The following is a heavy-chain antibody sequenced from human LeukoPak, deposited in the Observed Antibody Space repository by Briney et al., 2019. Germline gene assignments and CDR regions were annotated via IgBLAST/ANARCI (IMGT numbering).Heavy chain of an antibody. J-gene: IGHJ4*02. Sequence: KPSETLSLTCTASGGSISSGTYYWNWIRQPAGKGLVWIGRIYSSGSTNYNPSLKSRVTISLDTSKNQFSLNLSSVTAADTAVYYCVRGGTHYGGNPTGFDYWGQGTLVTVSS. V-gene: IGHV4-61*02. CDR3: VRGGTHYGGNPTGFDY. CDR1: GGSISSGTYY. D-gene: IGHD4-23*01. CDR2: IYSSGST.